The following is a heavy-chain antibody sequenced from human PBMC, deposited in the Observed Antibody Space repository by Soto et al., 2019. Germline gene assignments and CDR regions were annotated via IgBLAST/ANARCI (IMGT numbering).Heavy chain of an antibody. Sequence: QAQLVESGGGVVQPGRSGRLSCAASGFTFSSYGMHWVRQAPGKGLEWVAVISYDGSNKYYADSVKGRFTISRDNSKNTLYLQMNSLRAEDTAVYYCAKDSRIVVVTAPYDYWGQGTLVTVSS. CDR3: AKDSRIVVVTAPYDY. CDR2: ISYDGSNK. D-gene: IGHD2-21*02. V-gene: IGHV3-30*18. CDR1: GFTFSSYG. J-gene: IGHJ4*02.